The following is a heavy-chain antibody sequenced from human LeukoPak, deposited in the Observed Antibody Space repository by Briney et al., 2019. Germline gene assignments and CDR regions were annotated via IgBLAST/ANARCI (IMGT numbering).Heavy chain of an antibody. V-gene: IGHV1-46*01. D-gene: IGHD3-9*01. J-gene: IGHJ6*03. CDR3: ARDLGYYDILTGYAEVGLMDV. CDR2: INPSGGST. Sequence: ASVKVSCKASGYTFTSYYMHWVRQAPGQGLEWMGIINPSGGSTSYAQKFQGRVTMTRDTSTSTVYMELSSLRSEDTAVYYCARDLGYYDILTGYAEVGLMDVWGKGTTVTISS. CDR1: GYTFTSYY.